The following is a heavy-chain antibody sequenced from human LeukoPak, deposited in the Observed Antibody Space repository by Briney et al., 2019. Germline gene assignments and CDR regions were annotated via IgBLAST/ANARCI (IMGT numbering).Heavy chain of an antibody. CDR3: ARGAGWYGRYFDY. CDR1: GYSFTSYG. D-gene: IGHD2-15*01. V-gene: IGHV1-8*03. CDR2: MNPNSGNT. Sequence: GASVKVSCKASGYSFTSYGISWVRQATGQGLEWMGWMNPNSGNTGYAQKFQGRVTITRNTSISTAYMELSSLRSEDTAVYYCARGAGWYGRYFDYWGQGTLVTVSS. J-gene: IGHJ4*02.